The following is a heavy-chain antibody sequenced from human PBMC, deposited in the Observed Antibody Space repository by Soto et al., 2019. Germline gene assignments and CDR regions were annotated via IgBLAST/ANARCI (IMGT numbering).Heavy chain of an antibody. CDR1: GFSFSSYG. D-gene: IGHD3-22*01. CDR3: ARDTYYHDSSGYYSLDD. CDR2: ISYDGSSQ. V-gene: IGHV3-30*03. Sequence: QVQLVESGGGVVQPGRSLRLSCTASGFSFSSYGMPWVRQAPGKGLEWLAVISYDGSSQHYVDSVKGRFTISRDNSKNTVWLQMNSLRVEDTAVYYCARDTYYHDSSGYYSLDDWGQGTLVTVPA. J-gene: IGHJ4*02.